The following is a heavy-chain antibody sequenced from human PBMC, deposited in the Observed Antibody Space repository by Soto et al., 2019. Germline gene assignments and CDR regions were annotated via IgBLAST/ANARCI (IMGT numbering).Heavy chain of an antibody. CDR2: IYYSGTT. CDR1: GGSVTSYY. CDR3: VRVATYDSSGYYVDY. V-gene: IGHV4-59*08. J-gene: IGHJ4*02. D-gene: IGHD3-22*01. Sequence: PSETLSLTCTVSGGSVTSYYWTWIRQPPGKGLEWIGYIYYSGTTNYNPSLKSRVTISVDTSKKQFSLKLSSVTAADTSVFYCVRVATYDSSGYYVDYWGQGTLVTVSS.